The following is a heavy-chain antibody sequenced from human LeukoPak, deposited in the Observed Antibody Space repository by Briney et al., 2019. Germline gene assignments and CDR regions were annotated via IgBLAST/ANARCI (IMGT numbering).Heavy chain of an antibody. D-gene: IGHD2-8*02. J-gene: IGHJ3*02. CDR2: IGPTGTDR. V-gene: IGHV3-21*01. Sequence: MPGGSLRLSCAASGFTFSSCGFNWVRQAPGKGLEWVSSIGPTGTDRYYADSVRGRFTISRDNAKNSMYLQMDSLRDEDTAVYYCARDYPGAREDAFDIWGQGTMVTVSS. CDR1: GFTFSSCG. CDR3: ARDYPGAREDAFDI.